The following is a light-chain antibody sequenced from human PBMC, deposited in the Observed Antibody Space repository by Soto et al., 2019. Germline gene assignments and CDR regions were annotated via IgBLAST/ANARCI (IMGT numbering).Light chain of an antibody. CDR2: DVS. CDR1: GSDVGGYNY. Sequence: QSVLTQPASVSGSPGQSITISCTGTGSDVGGYNYVSWYQQHPGKAPKLMIYDVSNRPSGVSNRFSGSKSGNTASLTISGLRAEDEADYYCSSYAGSNREVFGTGTKVTVL. J-gene: IGLJ1*01. V-gene: IGLV2-14*01. CDR3: SSYAGSNREV.